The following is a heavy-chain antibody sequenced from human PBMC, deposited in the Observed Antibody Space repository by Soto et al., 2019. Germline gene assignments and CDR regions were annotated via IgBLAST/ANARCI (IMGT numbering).Heavy chain of an antibody. D-gene: IGHD3-10*01. Sequence: QVQLVQSGAEVKKPGASVKVSCKASGYTFTGYYMHWVRQAPGQGLEWMGWINPNSGGTNYAQKFQGWVTMNRDTSISTAYMELSRLRSDDTAVYYCARATMVRGVIIDYYYGMDVWGQGTTVTVSS. CDR3: ARATMVRGVIIDYYYGMDV. J-gene: IGHJ6*02. CDR1: GYTFTGYY. V-gene: IGHV1-2*04. CDR2: INPNSGGT.